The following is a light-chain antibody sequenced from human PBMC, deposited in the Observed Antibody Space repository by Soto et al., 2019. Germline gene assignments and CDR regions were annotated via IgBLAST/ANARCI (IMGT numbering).Light chain of an antibody. CDR3: QQYKHWHSIT. CDR2: GVS. Sequence: EIVMTQSPATLSVSPGERATLSCRASQSVGSYLAWYQQKPGQAPRLLIYGVSTRATDIPARFSGSGSGTKCTLTIRSLQSEDIAFYSCQQYKHWHSITFGQGTRL. V-gene: IGKV3-15*01. J-gene: IGKJ5*01. CDR1: QSVGSY.